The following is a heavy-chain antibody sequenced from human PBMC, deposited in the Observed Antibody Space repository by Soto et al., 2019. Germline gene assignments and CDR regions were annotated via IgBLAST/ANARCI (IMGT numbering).Heavy chain of an antibody. D-gene: IGHD3-10*01. V-gene: IGHV2-5*01. CDR3: AHYLVRGVIYTWFDP. CDR2: IYWYDDK. CDR1: GFSLSTSGVV. Sequence: QITLKESGPTLVKPTQTLTLTCTFSGFSLSTSGVVVGWIRQPPGKALEWLALIYWYDDKRYSPSLKSRLTITKDTSKNQLVLTMTNMDPVDTATYYCAHYLVRGVIYTWFDPWGQGTLVTVSS. J-gene: IGHJ5*02.